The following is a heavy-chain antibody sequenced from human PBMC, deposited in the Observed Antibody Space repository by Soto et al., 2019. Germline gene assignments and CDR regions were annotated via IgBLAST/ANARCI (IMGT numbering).Heavy chain of an antibody. Sequence: QVQLVESGGGVVQPGRSLRLSCAASGFTFSSYGMHWVRQAPGKGLEWVAVISYDGSNKYYADSVKGRFTISRDNSKNTLYLQMNSLRAEDTAVYYCAKDRSITIFEPKYYYYYYMDVWGKGTTVTVSS. CDR2: ISYDGSNK. CDR1: GFTFSSYG. J-gene: IGHJ6*03. D-gene: IGHD3-3*01. V-gene: IGHV3-30*18. CDR3: AKDRSITIFEPKYYYYYYMDV.